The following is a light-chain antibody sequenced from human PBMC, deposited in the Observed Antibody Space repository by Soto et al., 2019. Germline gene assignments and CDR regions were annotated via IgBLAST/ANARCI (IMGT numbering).Light chain of an antibody. CDR2: LNSDGSH. Sequence: QPVLTQSPSASASLGASVKLTCTLSSGHSSYAIAWHQQQPEKRPRYLMKLNSDGSHSKGDGIPDRFSGSSSGAERYLTISSLQSEDEADYYCQTWGTGILVFGGGTKVTVL. V-gene: IGLV4-69*01. J-gene: IGLJ2*01. CDR3: QTWGTGILV. CDR1: SGHSSYA.